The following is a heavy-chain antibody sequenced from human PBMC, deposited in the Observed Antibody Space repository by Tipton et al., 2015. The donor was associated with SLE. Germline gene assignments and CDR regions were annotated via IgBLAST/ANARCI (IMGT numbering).Heavy chain of an antibody. J-gene: IGHJ6*03. Sequence: TLSLTCAVYGGSFSGYYWSWIRQPPGKGLEWIGEINHSGSANYNPSLKSRLTISVDTSKNQFSLKLSSVTAADTAVYYCARAVKQQLVRTSKWVYYMDVWGKGTTVTVSS. D-gene: IGHD6-13*01. CDR3: ARAVKQQLVRTSKWVYYMDV. CDR2: INHSGSA. V-gene: IGHV4-34*01. CDR1: GGSFSGYY.